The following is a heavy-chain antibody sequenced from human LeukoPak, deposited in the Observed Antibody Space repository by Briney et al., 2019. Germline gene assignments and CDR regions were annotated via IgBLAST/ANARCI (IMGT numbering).Heavy chain of an antibody. J-gene: IGHJ4*02. CDR3: ARGMAQYASGSYWGY. CDR1: GGPISSYY. CDR2: IYYSGNT. V-gene: IGHV4-59*01. Sequence: SETLSLTCSVSGGPISSYYWSWIRQPPGKRLEWIGYIYYSGNTNYNPSLKSRVTISVDTSRNQFSLKLSSVTAADAAVYYCARGMAQYASGSYWGYWGQGTLVTVSS. D-gene: IGHD3-10*01.